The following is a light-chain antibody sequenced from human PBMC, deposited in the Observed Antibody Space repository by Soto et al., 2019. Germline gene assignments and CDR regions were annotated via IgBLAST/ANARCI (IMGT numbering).Light chain of an antibody. J-gene: IGKJ2*01. Sequence: EIQMTQSPCSLSASVGDRATISCRTNQSVSKYINWYQQKPGKAPKPLIYYVSSLQGGVPSRFSGSGSATDFALTISSLHPEDFATYYCQQSYALPRTFGQGTKLEIK. CDR1: QSVSKY. CDR3: QQSYALPRT. CDR2: YVS. V-gene: IGKV1-39*01.